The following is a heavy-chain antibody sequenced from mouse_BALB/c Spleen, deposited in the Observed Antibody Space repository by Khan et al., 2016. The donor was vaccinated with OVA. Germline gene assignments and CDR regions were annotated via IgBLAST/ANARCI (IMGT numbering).Heavy chain of an antibody. J-gene: IGHJ2*01. V-gene: IGHV1-7*01. CDR3: ARDRIDY. Sequence: QVQLQQSGAELAKPGASVKMSCKASGYTFTTYWMHWVKQRPGQGLEWIGYINPTSDYTDYNEKFKDKATLSADKSSSTSYMQQSSLTSEDFAVYYCARDRIDYWGQGTTLTVSS. CDR1: GYTFTTYW. CDR2: INPTSDYT.